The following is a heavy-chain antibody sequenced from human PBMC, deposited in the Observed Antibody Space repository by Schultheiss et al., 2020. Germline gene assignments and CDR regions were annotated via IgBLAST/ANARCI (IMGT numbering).Heavy chain of an antibody. Sequence: SETLSLTCAVYGGSFSGYYWSWIRQHPGKGLEWIGYIYYSGSTNYNPSLKSRVTISVDTSKNQFSLKLSSVTAADTAVYYCARAPYSSGWYGGMDVWGEGTTVNGYS. CDR1: GGSFSGYY. CDR3: ARAPYSSGWYGGMDV. D-gene: IGHD6-19*01. V-gene: IGHV4-34*01. CDR2: IYYSGST. J-gene: IGHJ6*04.